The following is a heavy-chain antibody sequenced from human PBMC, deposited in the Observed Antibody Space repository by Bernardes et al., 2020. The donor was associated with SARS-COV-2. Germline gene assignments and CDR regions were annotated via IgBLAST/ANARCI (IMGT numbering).Heavy chain of an antibody. J-gene: IGHJ4*02. V-gene: IGHV3-48*03. D-gene: IGHD5-12*01. CDR2: ISSIGSTI. CDR3: AGDSLGSGYDEDGSGGDY. CDR1: GFTFRSYE. Sequence: GGSLRLSCAASGFTFRSYELNWVLQAPGNGLDLVSYISSIGSTIYYADSVKVRFTISRDNAKNSLYLEMNSLRAEDTAVYYCAGDSLGSGYDEDGSGGDYWGQGTLVTVSS.